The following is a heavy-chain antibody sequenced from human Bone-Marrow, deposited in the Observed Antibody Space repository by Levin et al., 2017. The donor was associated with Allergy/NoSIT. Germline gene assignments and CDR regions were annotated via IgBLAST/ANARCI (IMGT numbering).Heavy chain of an antibody. D-gene: IGHD3/OR15-3a*01. CDR3: ARVPGLKYYYYMDV. Sequence: KISCKTSGGTFSSSAISWVRQAPGQGLEWVGGIIPILGTADYAQKFQGRVIITADESTSTAYMELSSLRSDDTAVYYCARVPGLKYYYYMDVWGKGTTVSVSS. CDR2: IIPILGTA. CDR1: GGTFSSSA. J-gene: IGHJ6*03. V-gene: IGHV1-69*01.